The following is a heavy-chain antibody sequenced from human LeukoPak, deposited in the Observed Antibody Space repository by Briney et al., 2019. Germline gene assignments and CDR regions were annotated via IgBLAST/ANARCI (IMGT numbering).Heavy chain of an antibody. CDR3: ARREGYYFDY. CDR1: GFTFSSNG. Sequence: GGSLRLSCAASGFTFSSNGMNWVRQAPGKGLEWVSYISATGGTIYYADSVKGRFTISRDNAKNSLYLQMNSLRAEDTAVYYCARREGYYFDYWGQGTLVTVSS. V-gene: IGHV3-48*04. D-gene: IGHD5-24*01. J-gene: IGHJ4*02. CDR2: ISATGGTI.